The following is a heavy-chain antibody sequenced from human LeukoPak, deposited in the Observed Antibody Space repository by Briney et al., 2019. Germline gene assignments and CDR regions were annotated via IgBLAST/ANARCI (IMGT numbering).Heavy chain of an antibody. CDR2: IKHDGTQN. D-gene: IGHD3-22*01. V-gene: IGHV3-7*05. Sequence: PGGSLRLSCVASGFTFSSYWMSWVRQAPGKGLEWVANIKHDGTQNYYVDSVKGRFTISRDNSKNSLYLQMNSLRTEDTALYYCAKDILGGYYESYGPNDYWGQGTLVTVSS. CDR3: AKDILGGYYESYGPNDY. J-gene: IGHJ4*02. CDR1: GFTFSSYW.